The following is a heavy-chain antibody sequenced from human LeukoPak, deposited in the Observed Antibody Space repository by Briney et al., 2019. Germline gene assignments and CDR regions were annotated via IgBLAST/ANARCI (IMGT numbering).Heavy chain of an antibody. CDR1: GFTFASYW. CDR3: ANWGGIAEGGY. Sequence: GGSLRLSCAASGFTFASYWMTWVRQAPGKGLEWVSAISGSGGSTYYADSVKGRFTISRDNSKNTLYLQMNSLRAEDTAVYYCANWGGIAEGGYWGQGTLVTVSS. CDR2: ISGSGGST. V-gene: IGHV3-23*01. D-gene: IGHD6-13*01. J-gene: IGHJ4*02.